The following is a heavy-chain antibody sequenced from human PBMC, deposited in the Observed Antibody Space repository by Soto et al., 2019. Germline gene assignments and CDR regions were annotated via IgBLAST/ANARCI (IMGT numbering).Heavy chain of an antibody. CDR1: GFTFSSYS. CDR3: ARDPKARFWSGSEGGFDY. J-gene: IGHJ4*02. Sequence: GGSLRLSCAASGFTFSSYSMNWVRRAPGKGLEWVSYISSSSSTIYYADSVKGRFTISRDNAKNSLYLQMNSLRDEDTAVYYCARDPKARFWSGSEGGFDYWGQGTLVTVSS. V-gene: IGHV3-48*02. CDR2: ISSSSSTI. D-gene: IGHD3-3*01.